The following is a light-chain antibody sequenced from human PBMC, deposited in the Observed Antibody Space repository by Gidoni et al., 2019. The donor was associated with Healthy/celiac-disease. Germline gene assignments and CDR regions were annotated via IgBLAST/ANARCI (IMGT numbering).Light chain of an antibody. CDR3: QQYGSSSIT. J-gene: IGKJ5*01. CDR1: QSVSSSY. V-gene: IGKV3-20*01. Sequence: EIVLTQSPGTLSLSPGERATLSCRASQSVSSSYLACYQQKPGQAPRLLIYGASSRATGIPDRFSCSGSGTDFTLTISRLEPEDFAVYYCQQYGSSSITFGQGTRLEIK. CDR2: GAS.